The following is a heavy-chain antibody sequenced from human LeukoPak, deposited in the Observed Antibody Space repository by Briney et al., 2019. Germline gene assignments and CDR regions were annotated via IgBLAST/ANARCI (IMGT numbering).Heavy chain of an antibody. CDR3: ARVGTAEGTLEDY. CDR1: GFAFSVYW. J-gene: IGHJ4*02. Sequence: GGSLRLSCAASGFAFSVYWMSWVRQPPGKGLEWVANIRNDGIEKYYVNSVKGRFTISRDNAKNSLYLQMNSLRAEDTAVYYCARVGTAEGTLEDYWSQGTLVTVSS. V-gene: IGHV3-7*01. CDR2: IRNDGIEK. D-gene: IGHD6-13*01.